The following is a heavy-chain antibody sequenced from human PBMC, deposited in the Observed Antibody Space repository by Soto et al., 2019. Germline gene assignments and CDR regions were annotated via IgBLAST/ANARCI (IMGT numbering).Heavy chain of an antibody. CDR2: ISYGGINN. Sequence: QVQLVESGGGVVQPGRSLRLSCAASGFTFSNFPLHWVRQAPGKGLEWVAVISYGGINNYYADSVKGRFTISRDDSKNTVYLQMNGLSPEDTAVYFCARTTVVSGTPDFDYWGQGPLVTVSS. V-gene: IGHV3-30-3*01. CDR1: GFTFSNFP. CDR3: ARTTVVSGTPDFDY. J-gene: IGHJ4*02. D-gene: IGHD4-4*01.